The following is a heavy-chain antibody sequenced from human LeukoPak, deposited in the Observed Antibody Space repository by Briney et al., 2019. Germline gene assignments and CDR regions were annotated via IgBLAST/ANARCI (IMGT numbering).Heavy chain of an antibody. CDR1: GYTFTDYY. CDR2: INPNSGGT. Sequence: GASVKVSCKASGYTFTDYYLHWVRQAPGQGLEWMGWINPNSGGTNYAQKFQGSVTMTRDTPITTAYMELSSLRSDDTAVYYCASLGATTIYYYGMDVWGQGTTVTVSS. J-gene: IGHJ6*02. D-gene: IGHD1-26*01. CDR3: ASLGATTIYYYGMDV. V-gene: IGHV1-2*02.